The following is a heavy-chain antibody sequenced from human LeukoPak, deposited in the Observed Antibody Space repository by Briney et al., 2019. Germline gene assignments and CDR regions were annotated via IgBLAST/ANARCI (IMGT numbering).Heavy chain of an antibody. CDR3: ARGGGSSWYYY. V-gene: IGHV3-53*01. D-gene: IGHD6-13*01. J-gene: IGHJ4*02. CDR2: IYSGGST. CDR1: GFTVSSNC. Sequence: GGSLRLSCAASGFTVSSNCMNWVRQAPGKGLEWVSVIYSGGSTYYADSVKGRFTISRDNSRNTLYLQMNSLRAEDTAVYYCARGGGSSWYYYWGQGTLVTVSS.